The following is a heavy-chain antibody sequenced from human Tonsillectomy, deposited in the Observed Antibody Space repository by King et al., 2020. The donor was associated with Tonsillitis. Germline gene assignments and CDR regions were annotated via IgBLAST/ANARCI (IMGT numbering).Heavy chain of an antibody. CDR3: SRGLTFTAARPSWFDP. CDR1: GFTFDSYS. CDR2: ISSSSGYI. V-gene: IGHV3-21*01. J-gene: IGHJ5*02. D-gene: IGHD6-6*01. Sequence: DVQLVESGGGLVKPGGSLRLSCAASGFTFDSYSMNWVRQAPGKGLEWVSSISSSSGYIYYADSLKGRFTISRDNAKHSLYLQMNSLRVEDTAVYYCSRGLTFTAARPSWFDPWGQGTLVTGSS.